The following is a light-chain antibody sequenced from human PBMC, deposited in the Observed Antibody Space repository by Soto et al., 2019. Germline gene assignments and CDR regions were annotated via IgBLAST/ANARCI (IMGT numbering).Light chain of an antibody. CDR1: QSVSSSY. J-gene: IGKJ5*01. Sequence: EIWLAQSPGTLSLSPGERATLSCRASQSVSSSYLAWYQQKPGQAPRLLIYGASTRATGIPDRFSGSGSGTDFTLTINRVAPEDFAVYYCQQYVSLPITFGQGTRLEIK. CDR3: QQYVSLPIT. CDR2: GAS. V-gene: IGKV3-20*01.